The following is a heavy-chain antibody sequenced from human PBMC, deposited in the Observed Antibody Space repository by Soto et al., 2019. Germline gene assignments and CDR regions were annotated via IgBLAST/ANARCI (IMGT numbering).Heavy chain of an antibody. J-gene: IGHJ4*02. V-gene: IGHV1-18*01. Sequence: GASVKVSCKTSGYSFTNYDIIWVRQAPGQGLEWMGWISAYNGNTNYAQKLQGRVTMTTDTSTSTAYMELRSLRSDDTAVYYCAREGYSSGWYGKNYFDYWGQGTLVTVSS. CDR2: ISAYNGNT. CDR3: AREGYSSGWYGKNYFDY. D-gene: IGHD6-19*01. CDR1: GYSFTNYD.